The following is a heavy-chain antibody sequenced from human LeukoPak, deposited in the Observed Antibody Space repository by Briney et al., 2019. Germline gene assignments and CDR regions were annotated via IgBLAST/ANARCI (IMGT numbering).Heavy chain of an antibody. V-gene: IGHV4-34*01. CDR1: GGSFSGYY. Sequence: SETLSLTCAVYGGSFSGYYWSWIRQPPGKGLEWIGEINHSGSTNYNPSLKSRVTISVDTSKNQFSLKLSSVTAADTAVYYCATGGGISSSSLAYWGQGTLVTASS. D-gene: IGHD6-6*01. J-gene: IGHJ4*02. CDR2: INHSGST. CDR3: ATGGGISSSSLAY.